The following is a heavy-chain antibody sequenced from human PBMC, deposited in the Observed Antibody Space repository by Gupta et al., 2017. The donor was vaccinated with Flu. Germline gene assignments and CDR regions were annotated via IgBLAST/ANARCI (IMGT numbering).Heavy chain of an antibody. CDR2: IYYSGST. CDR3: ARNWAYYYDSTGYHFDS. Sequence: QLQLQESGPGLLKPSETLSLTCTVSGGSISRSSYYWAWIRQPPGKGLEWIGRIYYSGSTFYNPALKSRVNMFGDTANHQFSLNLSSVTAADTAVYFGARNWAYYYDSTGYHFDSWGQGSRVT. CDR1: GGSISRSSYY. D-gene: IGHD3-22*01. V-gene: IGHV4-39*01. J-gene: IGHJ4*02.